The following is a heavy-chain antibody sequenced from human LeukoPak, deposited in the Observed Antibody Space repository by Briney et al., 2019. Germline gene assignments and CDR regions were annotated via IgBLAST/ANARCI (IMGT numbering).Heavy chain of an antibody. D-gene: IGHD7-27*01. CDR1: GFTFSSGS. Sequence: GGSLRLSCAASGFTFSSGSMNWVRQAPGKGLEWVSTITTSDGNTYYADSVKGRFTVSRDNSKNTLFLQMNSLRAEDTAVYYCAKDGGLWVSAHWGDSWGRGTLVTVSS. J-gene: IGHJ4*02. CDR3: AKDGGLWVSAHWGDS. CDR2: ITTSDGNT. V-gene: IGHV3-23*01.